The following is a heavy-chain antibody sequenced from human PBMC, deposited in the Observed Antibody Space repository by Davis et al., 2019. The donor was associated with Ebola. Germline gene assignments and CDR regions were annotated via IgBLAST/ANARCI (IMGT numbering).Heavy chain of an antibody. Sequence: SVKVSCKASAGTFSSYAISWVRQTTGQGLEWMGWFIPIFGTANYAQKFQGRVTSTADKSTSTAYTELSSLRSEDTAVYYCARDPIAASFLWSYVDVWGQGTTVTVSS. CDR3: ARDPIAASFLWSYVDV. CDR1: AGTFSSYA. V-gene: IGHV1-69*06. CDR2: FIPIFGTA. J-gene: IGHJ6*02. D-gene: IGHD6-13*01.